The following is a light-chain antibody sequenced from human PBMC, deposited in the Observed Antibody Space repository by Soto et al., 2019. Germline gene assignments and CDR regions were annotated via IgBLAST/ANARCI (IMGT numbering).Light chain of an antibody. CDR3: QHRHSYPIT. Sequence: DIQMTQSPSTLSGSVGDRVTITCRASQTISSWLAWYQQKPGKAPKLLIYKASTLKSGVPSRFSGSGSGTEFTLTISSLQPEDFATYYCQHRHSYPITFGQGTRLEIK. V-gene: IGKV1-5*03. CDR1: QTISSW. CDR2: KAS. J-gene: IGKJ5*01.